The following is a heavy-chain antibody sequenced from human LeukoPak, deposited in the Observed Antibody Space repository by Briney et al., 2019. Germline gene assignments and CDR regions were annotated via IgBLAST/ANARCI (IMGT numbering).Heavy chain of an antibody. V-gene: IGHV4-59*08. CDR1: GGSISSSY. Sequence: SETLSLTCTVSGGSISSSYWSWIRQPPGKGLEWIGFIYYSGSTNYNPSLKSRVTISVDTSKKQFSLKLNSVTATDTAVYYCARHSTTYNPWFGPWGQGTLVTVSS. J-gene: IGHJ5*02. CDR3: ARHSTTYNPWFGP. CDR2: IYYSGST. D-gene: IGHD2/OR15-2a*01.